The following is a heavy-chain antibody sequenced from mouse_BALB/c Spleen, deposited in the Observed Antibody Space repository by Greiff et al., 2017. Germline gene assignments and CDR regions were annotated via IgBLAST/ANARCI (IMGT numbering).Heavy chain of an antibody. Sequence: QVQLKQPGAELVKPGASVKLSCKASGYTFTSYWMHWVKQRPGQGLEWIGEINPSNGRTNYNEKFKSKATLTVDKSSSTAYMQLSSLTSEDSAVYYCARGKISYWGQGTTLTVSS. CDR1: GYTFTSYW. CDR3: ARGKISY. V-gene: IGHV1S81*02. J-gene: IGHJ2*01. CDR2: INPSNGRT.